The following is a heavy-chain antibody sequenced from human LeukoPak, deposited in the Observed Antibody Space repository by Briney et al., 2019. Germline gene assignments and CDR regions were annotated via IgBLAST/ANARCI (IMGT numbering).Heavy chain of an antibody. CDR1: GFTFSSYA. J-gene: IGHJ4*02. Sequence: GGSLRLSCAASGFTFSSYAMSWVRQAPGKGLEWVSAISGSGGSTYYADSVKGRFTISRDNSKNTLYLQMNSLRAEDTGVYYCAKDPTMIVVVIPDYWGQGTLVTVSS. V-gene: IGHV3-23*01. D-gene: IGHD3-22*01. CDR3: AKDPTMIVVVIPDY. CDR2: ISGSGGST.